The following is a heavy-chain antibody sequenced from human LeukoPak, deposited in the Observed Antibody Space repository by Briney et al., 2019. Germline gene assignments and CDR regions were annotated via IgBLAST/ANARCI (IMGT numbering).Heavy chain of an antibody. CDR2: ISSDGRDK. V-gene: IGHV3-30*03. J-gene: IGHJ4*02. Sequence: GGSLRLSCAASGFSFSRYAMHWVRQAPGKGLEWVAVISSDGRDKHHADSVKGRFTISRDNSKNTLYLQMNSLRAEDTAVYYCASLGSGSQSSFDYWGQGTLVTVSS. CDR3: ASLGSGSQSSFDY. D-gene: IGHD3-10*01. CDR1: GFSFSRYA.